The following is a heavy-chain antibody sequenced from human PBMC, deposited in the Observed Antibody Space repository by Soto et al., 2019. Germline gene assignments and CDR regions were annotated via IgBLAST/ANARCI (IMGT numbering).Heavy chain of an antibody. CDR3: ARGGRTIFGRYFDY. CDR2: IYYSGST. CDR1: GGSISSGDYY. J-gene: IGHJ4*02. Sequence: SETLSLTCTVSGGSISSGDYYWSWIRQPPGKGLEWIGYIYYSGSTYYNPSLKSRITISVDTSKNQFSLKLSSVTAADTAVYYCARGGRTIFGRYFDYWGQGTLVTVSS. D-gene: IGHD3-3*01. V-gene: IGHV4-30-4*01.